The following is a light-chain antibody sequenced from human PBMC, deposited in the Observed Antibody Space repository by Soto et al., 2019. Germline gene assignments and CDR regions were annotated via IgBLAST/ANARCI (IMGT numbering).Light chain of an antibody. V-gene: IGKV3-15*01. Sequence: EIVMTQFPATLSVSPGERATLSCRASQSVSSKLAWYQQKPGQAPRLLIYAASTRATGIPARFSGSGSGTEFTLTITSLQSEDFAVYYCQQYSNWPPYTFGQGTKLEIK. CDR1: QSVSSK. CDR2: AAS. J-gene: IGKJ2*01. CDR3: QQYSNWPPYT.